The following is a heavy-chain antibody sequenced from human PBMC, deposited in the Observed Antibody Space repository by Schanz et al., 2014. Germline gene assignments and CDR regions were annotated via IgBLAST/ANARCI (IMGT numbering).Heavy chain of an antibody. V-gene: IGHV1-18*01. D-gene: IGHD3-22*01. Sequence: QVQLVQSGAEVKKPGASVKVSCKASGYTFISYGIKWVRQAPGQGLEWMGWISTSNGNTGYAQKFQGRVTMTADTSTSTAYMDLRSLRSDDTAVYYCAREVGLYDRGWFDPWGQGTLVTVSS. J-gene: IGHJ5*02. CDR1: GYTFISYG. CDR2: ISTSNGNT. CDR3: AREVGLYDRGWFDP.